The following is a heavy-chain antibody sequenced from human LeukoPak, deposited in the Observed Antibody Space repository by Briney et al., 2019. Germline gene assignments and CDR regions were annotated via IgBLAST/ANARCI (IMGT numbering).Heavy chain of an antibody. J-gene: IGHJ4*02. D-gene: IGHD1-26*01. V-gene: IGHV3-23*01. Sequence: GGSLRLSCAASGFTFSSYAMSWVRQAPGKGLEWVSAIRGSGDRTHYTYSVKGRFTIARDNSKNTLYLQMNSLRAEDTAVYYCAKKGVAVGAHFDYWGQGTLVTVSS. CDR3: AKKGVAVGAHFDY. CDR2: IRGSGDRT. CDR1: GFTFSSYA.